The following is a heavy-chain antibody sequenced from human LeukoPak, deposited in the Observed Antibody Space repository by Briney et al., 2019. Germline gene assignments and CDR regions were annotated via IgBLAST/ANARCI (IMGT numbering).Heavy chain of an antibody. V-gene: IGHV3-48*01. CDR2: ISSSSSTI. D-gene: IGHD3-10*01. Sequence: PGGSLRLSCAASGFTFSSYSMNWVRQAPGKGLEWVSYISSSSSTIYYADSVKGRFTISRDNAKNSLYLQMNSLRAEDTAVYYCARGRLAFGKTQHDYWGQGTLVTVSS. CDR3: ARGRLAFGKTQHDY. CDR1: GFTFSSYS. J-gene: IGHJ4*02.